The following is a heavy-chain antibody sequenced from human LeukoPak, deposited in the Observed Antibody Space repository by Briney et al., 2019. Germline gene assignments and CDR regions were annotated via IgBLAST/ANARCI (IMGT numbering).Heavy chain of an antibody. V-gene: IGHV4-59*08. D-gene: IGHD5-18*01. CDR1: GGSISSYY. J-gene: IGHJ5*02. CDR2: IYYSGST. CDR3: ARMDTAMQHNWFGP. Sequence: NPSETLSLTCTVSGGSISSYYWSWIRQPPGKGLEWIGYIYYSGSTNYNPSLKSRVTISVDTSKNQFSLKLSSVTAADTAVYYCARMDTAMQHNWFGPWGQGTLVTVSS.